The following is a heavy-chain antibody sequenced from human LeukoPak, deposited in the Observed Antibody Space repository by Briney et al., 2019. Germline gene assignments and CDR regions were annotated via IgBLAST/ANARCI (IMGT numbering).Heavy chain of an antibody. CDR1: SGSISSGDYY. D-gene: IGHD2-21*02. CDR2: TSYTGTT. CDR3: ARLGTAPFDY. V-gene: IGHV4-30-4*08. J-gene: IGHJ4*02. Sequence: SETLSLTCTVSSGSISSGDYYWSWIRQPPGKGLEWIGYTSYTGTTYYNPSLESRVTISEDTSKNLFSLKLNSVTAADTAVYYCARLGTAPFDYWGQGTLVTVSS.